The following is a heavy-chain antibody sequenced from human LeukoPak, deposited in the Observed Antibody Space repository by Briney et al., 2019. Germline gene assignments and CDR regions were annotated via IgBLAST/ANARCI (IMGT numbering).Heavy chain of an antibody. V-gene: IGHV4-61*02. J-gene: IGHJ2*01. D-gene: IGHD5-18*01. CDR3: ARDQLSYGYPYWYFDL. Sequence: SEILSLTCTVSGGSISSGSYKWSWIRQPAGKGLEWIGRIYTSGSTNYNPSLKSRVTISVDTSKNQFSLKLSSVTAADTAVYYCARDQLSYGYPYWYFDLWGRGTLVTVSS. CDR1: GGSISSGSYK. CDR2: IYTSGST.